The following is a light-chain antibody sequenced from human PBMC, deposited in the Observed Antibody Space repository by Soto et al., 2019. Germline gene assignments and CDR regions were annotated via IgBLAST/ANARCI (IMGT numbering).Light chain of an antibody. J-gene: IGKJ1*01. V-gene: IGKV1-39*01. CDR2: ATY. CDR1: QSISSY. Sequence: DIQMTQSPSSLSASVGDRVTITCRASQSISSYLNWYQKKPGTAPKLLIYATYNLQSGVQSRFSGSGSGTDFTLTIKSLQPEDFATYYCKQAYSTPWTFGQGTKVDIK. CDR3: KQAYSTPWT.